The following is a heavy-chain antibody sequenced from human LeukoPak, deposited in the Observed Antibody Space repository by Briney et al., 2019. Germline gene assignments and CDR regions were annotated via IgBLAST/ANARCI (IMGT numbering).Heavy chain of an antibody. D-gene: IGHD3-10*02. J-gene: IGHJ6*04. Sequence: GSLRLSCAASGFTFSSYGMHWVRQAPGKGLEWVAVISYDGSNKYYADSVKGRFTISRDNAKNSLYLQMNSLRAEDTAVYYCAELGITMIGGVWGKGTTVTISS. CDR1: GFTFSSYG. CDR2: ISYDGSNK. CDR3: AELGITMIGGV. V-gene: IGHV3-30*18.